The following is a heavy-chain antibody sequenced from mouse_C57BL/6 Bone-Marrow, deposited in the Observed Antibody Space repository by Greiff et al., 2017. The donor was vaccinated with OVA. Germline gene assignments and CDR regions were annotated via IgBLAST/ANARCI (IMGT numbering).Heavy chain of an antibody. CDR3: AREGVMGNYLLDYAMDY. J-gene: IGHJ4*01. Sequence: QVHVKQSGAELVKPGASVKMSCKASGYTFTSYWITWVKQRPGQGLEWIGDIYPGSGSTNYNEKFKSKATLTVDTSSSTAYMQLSSLTSEDSAVYYCAREGVMGNYLLDYAMDYWGQGTSVTVSS. V-gene: IGHV1-55*01. CDR1: GYTFTSYW. CDR2: IYPGSGST. D-gene: IGHD2-1*01.